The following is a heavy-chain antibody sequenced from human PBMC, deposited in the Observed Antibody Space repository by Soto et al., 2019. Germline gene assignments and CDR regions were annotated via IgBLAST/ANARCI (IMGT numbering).Heavy chain of an antibody. V-gene: IGHV1-69*05. CDR2: IIPIIGTA. J-gene: IGHJ5*02. CDR1: GGTFSSYA. D-gene: IGHD3-22*01. Sequence: ASVKVSCKASGGTFSSYAISWVRQAPGQGLEWMGGIIPIIGTANYAQKFQGRVTITRDESISTAYMELSRLRSEDTAVYYCARSSVYYYDSSRYFLFAPWSQGTLVPVSS. CDR3: ARSSVYYYDSSRYFLFAP.